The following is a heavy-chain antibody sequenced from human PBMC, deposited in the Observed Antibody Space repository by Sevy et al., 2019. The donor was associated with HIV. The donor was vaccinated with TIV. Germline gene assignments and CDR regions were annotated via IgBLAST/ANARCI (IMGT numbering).Heavy chain of an antibody. V-gene: IGHV3-48*02. CDR1: GFNFSTSS. J-gene: IGHJ3*02. D-gene: IGHD3-22*01. Sequence: GGSLRLSCAASGFNFSTSSMNWLRQAPGGGLEWLSYISSSSSTIYYTDSVKGRFTTSRDNAKNSLYLQMTTLRDEDTAVYYGARNYYDSSGYYFGGNPFDIWGQGTMVTVSS. CDR2: ISSSSSTI. CDR3: ARNYYDSSGYYFGGNPFDI.